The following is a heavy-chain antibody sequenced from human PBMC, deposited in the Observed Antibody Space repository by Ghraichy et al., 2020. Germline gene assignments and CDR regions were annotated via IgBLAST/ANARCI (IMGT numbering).Heavy chain of an antibody. D-gene: IGHD6-19*01. Sequence: ESLNISCAVSGYSISSGYYWGWIRQPPGKGLEWIGTIYHSGSTYYNPSLNSRVTISVDTSKNHFSLKLSAVTAAETAVFYCARQLSSGPRNFDYWGQGTLVTVSS. CDR1: GYSISSGYY. CDR2: IYHSGST. J-gene: IGHJ4*02. V-gene: IGHV4-38-2*01. CDR3: ARQLSSGPRNFDY.